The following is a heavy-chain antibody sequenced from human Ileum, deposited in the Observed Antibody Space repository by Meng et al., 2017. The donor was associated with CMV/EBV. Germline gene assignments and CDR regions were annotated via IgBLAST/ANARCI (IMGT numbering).Heavy chain of an antibody. Sequence: YGGSVSGYYWSWIRQPPGKGLEWIGEINHSGSTNYNPSLKSRVTISVDTSKNQFSLKLSSVTAADTAVYYCAREGLPNEGYVPYYFDSWGQGNLVTVSS. V-gene: IGHV4-34*01. CDR3: AREGLPNEGYVPYYFDS. J-gene: IGHJ4*02. D-gene: IGHD3-16*01. CDR2: INHSGST. CDR1: GGSVSGYY.